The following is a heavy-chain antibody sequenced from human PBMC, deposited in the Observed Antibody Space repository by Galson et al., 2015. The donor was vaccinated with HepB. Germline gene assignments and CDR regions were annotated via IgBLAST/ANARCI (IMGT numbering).Heavy chain of an antibody. CDR1: GFTFSSYS. CDR3: ARDQVTDYYDSSGFDY. CDR2: ISSSSTI. D-gene: IGHD3-22*01. J-gene: IGHJ4*02. Sequence: SLRLSCAASGFTFSSYSMNWVRQAPGKGLEWVSYISSSSTIYYADSVKGQFTISRDNAKNSLYLQMNSLRDEDTAVYYCARDQVTDYYDSSGFDYWGQGTLVTVSS. V-gene: IGHV3-48*02.